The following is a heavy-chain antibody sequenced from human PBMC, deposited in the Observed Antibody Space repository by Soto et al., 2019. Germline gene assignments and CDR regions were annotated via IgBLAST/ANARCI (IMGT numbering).Heavy chain of an antibody. J-gene: IGHJ4*02. Sequence: NPSETLSLTCTVSGGSISSSSYYWGWIRQPPGKGLEWIGSIYYSGSTYYNPSLKSRVTISVDTSKNQFSLKLSSVTAADTAVYYCARLKAVYYYDSSGYYSVMSYFDYWGQGTLVTVSS. V-gene: IGHV4-39*01. D-gene: IGHD3-22*01. CDR2: IYYSGST. CDR3: ARLKAVYYYDSSGYYSVMSYFDY. CDR1: GGSISSSSYY.